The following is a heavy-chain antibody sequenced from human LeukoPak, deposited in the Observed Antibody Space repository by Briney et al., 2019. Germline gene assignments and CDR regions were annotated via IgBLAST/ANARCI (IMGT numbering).Heavy chain of an antibody. J-gene: IGHJ5*02. CDR1: AGSISNHY. CDR3: ARGRSSLDL. Sequence: SETLSLTRTVAAGSISNHYWSWMRQSPGKGLEWIAYIFYTGSYNYNPSLKSRVYISVDTSKNQFSLNLTSVTAADTAVYYCARGRSSLDLWGQGTLVTVSS. D-gene: IGHD6-19*01. CDR2: IFYTGSY. V-gene: IGHV4-59*11.